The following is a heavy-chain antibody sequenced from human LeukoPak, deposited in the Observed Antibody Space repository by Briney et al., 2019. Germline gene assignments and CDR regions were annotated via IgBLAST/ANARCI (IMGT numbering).Heavy chain of an antibody. J-gene: IGHJ4*02. CDR1: GYSFVGYY. V-gene: IGHV1-2*02. Sequence: APVKVSCKASGYSFVGYYIHWIRQAPGQGLEWLGWMNPDTGGRKLAQKFQGRVTLTRDTSINTAYMELNSLQSDDTAVYFCARDRVEMSTSLSFFDNWGQGSLITASS. CDR3: ARDRVEMSTSLSFFDN. CDR2: MNPDTGGR. D-gene: IGHD5-24*01.